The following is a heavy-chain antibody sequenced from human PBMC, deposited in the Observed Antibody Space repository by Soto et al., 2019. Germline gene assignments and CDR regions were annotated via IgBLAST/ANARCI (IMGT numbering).Heavy chain of an antibody. D-gene: IGHD2-2*01. J-gene: IGHJ4*02. CDR2: TSTYNGNT. CDR3: AREYCTSARCYLPDY. CDR1: GYTFTTYG. Sequence: HVQLVQSGAEVKKPGASVKVSCQASGYTFTTYGISWVRQAPGQGLEWMGWTSTYNGNTNYAPKVQCRATLTTERSKTPAYMELRSLRSDDTAVYYCAREYCTSARCYLPDYWGQGTLVTVSS. V-gene: IGHV1-18*01.